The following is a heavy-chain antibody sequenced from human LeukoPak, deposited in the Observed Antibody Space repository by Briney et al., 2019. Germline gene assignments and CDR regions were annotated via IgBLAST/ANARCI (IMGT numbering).Heavy chain of an antibody. CDR2: TRQDGSET. D-gene: IGHD6-6*01. CDR3: ASPSVPGCVDI. J-gene: IGHJ3*02. CDR1: GFTFSNYW. Sequence: GGSLRLSCAASGFTFSNYWTSWVRQAPGKGLEWVASTRQDGSETYYVDSVKGRFTISKDNAKTSLYLQMNSLRAEDTAVYYCASPSVPGCVDIWGQGTMVTVSS. V-gene: IGHV3-7*03.